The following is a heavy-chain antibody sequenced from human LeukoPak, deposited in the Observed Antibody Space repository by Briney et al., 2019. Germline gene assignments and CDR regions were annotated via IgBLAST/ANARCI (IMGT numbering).Heavy chain of an antibody. CDR1: GGSISSYY. CDR3: ATDSSGYHDAFDI. V-gene: IGHV4-59*01. Sequence: SETLSLTCTVSGGSISSYYWSWIRQPPGKGLDWLGYIYCSGSTNYNPSLKSRVTISVDTSKNQFSLKLSSVTAADTAVYYCATDSSGYHDAFDIWGQGTMVTVSS. CDR2: IYCSGST. J-gene: IGHJ3*02. D-gene: IGHD3-22*01.